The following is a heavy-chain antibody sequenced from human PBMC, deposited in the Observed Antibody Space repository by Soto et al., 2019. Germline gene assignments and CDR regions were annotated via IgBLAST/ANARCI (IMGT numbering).Heavy chain of an antibody. D-gene: IGHD4-4*01. V-gene: IGHV1-46*01. CDR3: AREFTVTTNYYGMDV. CDR2: INPSGGST. CDR1: GYTFTSYY. J-gene: IGHJ6*02. Sequence: QVQLVQSGAEVKKPGASVKVSCKASGYTFTSYYMHWVRQAPGQGLEWMGIINPSGGSTSYAQKFQGRVTMTRYTSTSTVYMELSSLRSEDTAVYYCAREFTVTTNYYGMDVWGQGTTVTVSS.